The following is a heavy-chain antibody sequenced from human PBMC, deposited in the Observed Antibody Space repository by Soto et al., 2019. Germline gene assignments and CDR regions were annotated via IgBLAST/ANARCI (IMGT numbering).Heavy chain of an antibody. D-gene: IGHD2-21*02. J-gene: IGHJ2*01. CDR2: IYHSGST. CDR1: GGSISSGGYS. Sequence: QLQLQESGSGLVKPSQTLSLTCAVSGGSISSGGYSWSWIRQPPGKGLEGIGYIYHSGSTYYNPSLKTLVTISVDRSKNQFSLKLSSVTAADTAVYYCARATYCGGDCYYWYFDLWGRGTLVTVSS. V-gene: IGHV4-30-2*01. CDR3: ARATYCGGDCYYWYFDL.